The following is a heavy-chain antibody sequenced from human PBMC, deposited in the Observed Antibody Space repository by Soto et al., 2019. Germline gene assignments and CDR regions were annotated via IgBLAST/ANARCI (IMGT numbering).Heavy chain of an antibody. CDR1: GYTFSRYG. CDR2: ISGYNGDT. V-gene: IGHV1-18*01. CDR3: AKNGQPAYYYYGMDV. J-gene: IGHJ6*02. Sequence: QGQLVQSGPEVKKPGASVKVSCKTSGYTFSRYGISWVRQAPGQGLECMGWISGYNGDTNYAQKVQGRVTMTIDTSTYTAYMEWRSLTSDDTAIYYCAKNGQPAYYYYGMDVWGQGTTVTVSS. D-gene: IGHD2-8*01.